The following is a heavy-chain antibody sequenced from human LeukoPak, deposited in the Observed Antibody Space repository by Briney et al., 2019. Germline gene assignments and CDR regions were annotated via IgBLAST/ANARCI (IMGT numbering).Heavy chain of an antibody. CDR2: ISGSGGRT. D-gene: IGHD3-22*01. J-gene: IGHJ4*02. Sequence: GGSLRLSCAASGFTFSSYAMSWVRQAPGKGLEWVSAISGSGGRTYYADSVKGRFTISRDNSKNTLYLQMNSLRAEDTAVYYCAKTDSSDYSYYFDYWGQGTLVTVSS. CDR1: GFTFSSYA. V-gene: IGHV3-23*01. CDR3: AKTDSSDYSYYFDY.